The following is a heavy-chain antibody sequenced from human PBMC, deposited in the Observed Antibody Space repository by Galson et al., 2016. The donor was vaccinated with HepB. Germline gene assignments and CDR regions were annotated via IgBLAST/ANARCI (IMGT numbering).Heavy chain of an antibody. CDR2: IHHRGST. Sequence: WSWIRQPPGKGLEWIGKIHHRGSTNYNPSLKSRVTISADTSKNQFSLRPTSVTAADTAIYYCAISDCPTGTCNGIRFDDWGQGTPVTFSS. CDR3: AISDCPTGTCNGIRFDD. V-gene: IGHV4-34*01. D-gene: IGHD2-8*01. J-gene: IGHJ4*02.